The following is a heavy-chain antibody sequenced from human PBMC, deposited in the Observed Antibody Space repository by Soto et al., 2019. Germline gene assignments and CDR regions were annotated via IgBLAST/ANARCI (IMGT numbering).Heavy chain of an antibody. CDR1: GFTFSDYG. D-gene: IGHD3-10*01. V-gene: IGHV3-48*02. Sequence: EVQLVESGGGLVQPGGSLRLSCIASGFTFSDYGMNWVRQAPGKGLEWLSYVSSGSSIFQVDSVKGRFTISRDNAKKSLYLQMNSLRDEDTAVYYCARSKNYYGSADAGGWFDPWGQGTLVSVSS. CDR2: VSSGSSI. J-gene: IGHJ5*02. CDR3: ARSKNYYGSADAGGWFDP.